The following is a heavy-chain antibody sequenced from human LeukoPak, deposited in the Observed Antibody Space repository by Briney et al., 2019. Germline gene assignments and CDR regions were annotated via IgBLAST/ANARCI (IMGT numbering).Heavy chain of an antibody. CDR2: INPNSGGT. J-gene: IGHJ4*02. D-gene: IGHD3-22*01. V-gene: IGHV1-2*02. CDR3: ARVDYYDSSGYRAGADY. CDR1: GGTFSSYA. Sequence: ASVKVSCKASGGTFSSYAISWVRQAPGQGLEWMGWINPNSGGTNYAQKFQGRVTMTRDTSISTAYMELSRLRSDDTAVYYCARVDYYDSSGYRAGADYWGQGTLVTVSS.